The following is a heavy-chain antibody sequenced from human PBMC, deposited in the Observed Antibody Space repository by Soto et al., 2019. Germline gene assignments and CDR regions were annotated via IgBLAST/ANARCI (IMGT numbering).Heavy chain of an antibody. CDR2: ITGSGGIT. CDR3: ARGDSSGWTYWYFDL. J-gene: IGHJ2*01. V-gene: IGHV3-23*01. Sequence: EVQLLESGGDLVQPGGSLRLSCAASGCTFSSYAMSWVRQAPGKGLEWVSIITGSGGITYYADSVKGRFTISRDNFKNTLSLQMNSLRAEDTAGYYCARGDSSGWTYWYFDLWGRGTLATVSS. CDR1: GCTFSSYA. D-gene: IGHD6-19*01.